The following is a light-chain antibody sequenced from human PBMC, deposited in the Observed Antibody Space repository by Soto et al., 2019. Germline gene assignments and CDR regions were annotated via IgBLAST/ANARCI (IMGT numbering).Light chain of an antibody. V-gene: IGKV3-15*01. Sequence: EIVMTQSPATLSVSPGERATLSCRASQSVSSNLAWYQQKPGQAPRLLIYGASTRATGIPARFSGSGSGTECLLTISSRQSEDFAVYYCQQYNNWPPMAFGQGTKVEIK. CDR2: GAS. CDR1: QSVSSN. J-gene: IGKJ1*01. CDR3: QQYNNWPPMA.